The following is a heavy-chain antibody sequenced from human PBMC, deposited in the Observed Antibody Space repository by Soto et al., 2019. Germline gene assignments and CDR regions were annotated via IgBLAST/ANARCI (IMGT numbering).Heavy chain of an antibody. V-gene: IGHV1-18*01. Sequence: SVKVPCNAAAYTFTSYGISLLRQAPGQWLELMVWISAYNGNTNYAQKLQGRVTMTTDTSTSTGYMELGSLRSDDTAVYYCARLLYRMDVWGQGTTVTVSS. CDR3: ARLLYRMDV. J-gene: IGHJ6*02. CDR2: ISAYNGNT. CDR1: AYTFTSYG.